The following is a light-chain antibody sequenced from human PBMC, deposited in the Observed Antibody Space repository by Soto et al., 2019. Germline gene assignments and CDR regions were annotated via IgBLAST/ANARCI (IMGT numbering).Light chain of an antibody. CDR1: QSVSSSY. CDR3: QQYGSSPCT. Sequence: IVLTQSPGTLSLSPGERATLSCRASQSVSSSYLAWYQQKPGQAPRPLIYGASSRAIGIPDRFSGSGSGTDFTLTISRLEPEDLAVFSCQQYGSSPCTFGQGT. CDR2: GAS. V-gene: IGKV3-20*01. J-gene: IGKJ1*01.